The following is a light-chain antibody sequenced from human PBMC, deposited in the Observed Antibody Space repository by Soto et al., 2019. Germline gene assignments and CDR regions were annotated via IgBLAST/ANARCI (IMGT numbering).Light chain of an antibody. CDR2: EVS. CDR3: CSHAGTYTWV. J-gene: IGLJ3*02. Sequence: QSVLTQPRSVSGSPGQSATISCTGTSNDVGGYNYVSWYQQHPGKAPKLMISEVSRRPSGVPDRFSGSKSGNTASLTISGLQAEDDADYYCCSHAGTYTWVFGGGTKLTVL. V-gene: IGLV2-11*01. CDR1: SNDVGGYNY.